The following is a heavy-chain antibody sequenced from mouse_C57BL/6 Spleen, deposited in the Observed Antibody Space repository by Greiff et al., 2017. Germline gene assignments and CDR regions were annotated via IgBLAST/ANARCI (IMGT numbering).Heavy chain of an antibody. V-gene: IGHV14-1*01. D-gene: IGHD6-1*01. J-gene: IGHJ2*01. Sequence: VQLQQSGAELVRPGASVKLSCTASGFNIKDYYMHWVKQRPEQGLEWIGRIDPEDGDTEYAPKFQGKATLTADTSSNTAYLQLSSLTSEDTAVXYCTPIAAVEGYYFISWDQGPTLPVSS. CDR2: IDPEDGDT. CDR1: GFNIKDYY. CDR3: TPIAAVEGYYFIS.